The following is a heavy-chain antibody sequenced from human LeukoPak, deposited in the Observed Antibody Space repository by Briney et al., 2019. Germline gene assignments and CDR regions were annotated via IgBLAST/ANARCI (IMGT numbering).Heavy chain of an antibody. J-gene: IGHJ4*02. CDR3: ARRYSYGYDY. CDR1: GFTFSNYV. Sequence: PVGSLRLSCAASGFTFSNYVMHWVRQAPRKGRGWVAVIWYDGSNKYYADSVKGRFTISRDNSKNTLYLQMNRLRAEDTAVYHCARRYSYGYDYWGQGTLVTVSS. V-gene: IGHV3-33*01. CDR2: IWYDGSNK. D-gene: IGHD5-18*01.